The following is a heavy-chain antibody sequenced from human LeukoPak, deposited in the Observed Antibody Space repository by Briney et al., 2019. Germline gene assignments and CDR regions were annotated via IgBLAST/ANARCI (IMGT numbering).Heavy chain of an antibody. CDR2: IYPGDSDT. J-gene: IGHJ4*01. CDR3: ARVDTAMAAFDY. CDR1: GYRFTSYF. V-gene: IGHV5-51*01. Sequence: GKSLKISCKGSGYRFTSYFIAWVRQMPGKGLERMGIIYPGDSDTRYSPSFQGQVTISADKSTSTAYLQWSSLKASDTAMYYCARVDTAMAAFDYWGQGTLVTVSS. D-gene: IGHD5-18*01.